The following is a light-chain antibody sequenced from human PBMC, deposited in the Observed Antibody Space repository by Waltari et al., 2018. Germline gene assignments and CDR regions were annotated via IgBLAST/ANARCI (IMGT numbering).Light chain of an antibody. CDR2: GVS. CDR3: MQSIQLPLT. CDR1: QGLLHSDAKTY. J-gene: IGKJ4*01. V-gene: IGKV2D-29*02. Sequence: DIVMTQTPLSLSVTPGQPASLSCKSSQGLLHSDAKTYLYWYLQKPGQSPQLLIYGVSHRFSGVPDRFSGSGSGTDFTLKISRVEAEDVGVYYCMQSIQLPLTFGGGTKVEIK.